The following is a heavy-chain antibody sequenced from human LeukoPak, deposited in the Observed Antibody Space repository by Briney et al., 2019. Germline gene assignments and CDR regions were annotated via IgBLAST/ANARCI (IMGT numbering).Heavy chain of an antibody. V-gene: IGHV1-18*01. CDR2: ISAYNGNT. J-gene: IGHJ5*02. D-gene: IGHD4-17*01. Sequence: ASVKVSCKASGYTFTSYGISWVRQAPGQGLEWMGWISAYNGNTNYAQKLQGRVTMTTDTSTSTAYMELRGLRSDDTAVYYCARDNPYLYGDYKYNWFDPWGQGTLVTVSS. CDR1: GYTFTSYG. CDR3: ARDNPYLYGDYKYNWFDP.